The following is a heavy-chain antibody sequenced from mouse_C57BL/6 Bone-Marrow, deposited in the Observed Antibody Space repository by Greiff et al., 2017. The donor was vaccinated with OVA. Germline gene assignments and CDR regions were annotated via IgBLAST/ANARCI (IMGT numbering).Heavy chain of an antibody. V-gene: IGHV1-64*01. D-gene: IGHD1-1*01. CDR1: GYTFTSYW. Sequence: VQLQQPGAELVKPGASVKLSCKASGYTFTSYWMHWVKQRPGQGLEWIGMIHPNSGSTNYNEKFKSKATLTVDKSSSTAYMQLSSLTSEDSAVYYCARQVPLYYGSSCDYWGQGTLSQSPQ. CDR2: IHPNSGST. CDR3: ARQVPLYYGSSCDY. J-gene: IGHJ2*01.